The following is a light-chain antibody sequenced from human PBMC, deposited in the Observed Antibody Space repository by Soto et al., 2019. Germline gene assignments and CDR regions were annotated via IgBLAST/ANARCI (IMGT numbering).Light chain of an antibody. V-gene: IGLV4-60*03. Sequence: QLVLTQSSSASASLGSSVKLTCTLSSGHRSYIIAWHQQQPGKAPRYLMKLEGSGSYNKGSGVPDRFSGSSSGADRYLTKSNLQSEDEADYYCETWDSNIRVFGGGTKVTVL. CDR3: ETWDSNIRV. CDR1: SGHRSYI. J-gene: IGLJ2*01. CDR2: LEGSGSY.